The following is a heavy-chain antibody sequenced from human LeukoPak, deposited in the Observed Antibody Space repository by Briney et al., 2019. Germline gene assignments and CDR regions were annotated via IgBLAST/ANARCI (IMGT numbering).Heavy chain of an antibody. CDR3: ARDMAYCGGDCYAFDY. CDR1: GYTFTSYY. Sequence: ASVKVSCKASGYTFTSYYMHWVRQAPGQGLEWMGIINPSGGSTSYAQKFQGRVTMTRDMSTSTVYMELSSLRSEDTAVYYCARDMAYCGGDCYAFDYWGQGTLVTVSS. CDR2: INPSGGST. V-gene: IGHV1-46*01. J-gene: IGHJ4*02. D-gene: IGHD2-21*02.